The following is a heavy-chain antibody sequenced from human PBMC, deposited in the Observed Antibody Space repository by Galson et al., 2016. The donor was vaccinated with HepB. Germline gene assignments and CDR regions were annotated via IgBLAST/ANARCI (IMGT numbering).Heavy chain of an antibody. CDR3: ARDRYSSGYYGMDV. CDR1: GYTFTRYV. V-gene: IGHV1-3*01. D-gene: IGHD3-22*01. J-gene: IGHJ6*02. CDR2: INPGNGNT. Sequence: SCKASGYTFTRYVMHWVRQAPGQRLEWMGWINPGNGNTKDSQKFQGRVTITRDTSASTVSMELSSLRSEDTAVYYCARDRYSSGYYGMDVWGQGTLVTVSS.